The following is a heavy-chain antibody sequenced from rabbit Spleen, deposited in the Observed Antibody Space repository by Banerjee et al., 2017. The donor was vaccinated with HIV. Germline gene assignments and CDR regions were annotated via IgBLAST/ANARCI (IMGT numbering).Heavy chain of an antibody. V-gene: IGHV1S40*01. CDR1: GVSFSSSSY. Sequence: QSLEESGGDLVKPGASLTLTCTASGVSFSSSSYMCWVRQAPGKGLEWIACIDAGSSDFTYFASWAKGRFTISKTSSTTVTLQMTSMTAADTAAYFCARDTSGSFSSYGMDLWGQGTLVTVS. D-gene: IGHD1-1*01. CDR2: IDAGSSDFT. J-gene: IGHJ6*01. CDR3: ARDTSGSFSSYGMDL.